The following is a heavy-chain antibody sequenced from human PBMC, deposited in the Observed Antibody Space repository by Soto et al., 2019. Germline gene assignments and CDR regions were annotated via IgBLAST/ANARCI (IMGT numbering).Heavy chain of an antibody. Sequence: EVQLVESGGGLIQPGGSLRLSCAASGFTVSSNYMSWVRQAPGKGLEWVSVIYSGGSTYYADSVKGRFTISRDNSKNTLYLQMNSLRAEDTAVYYCAREPLGAAASYGMDVWGQGTTVTVSS. CDR3: AREPLGAAASYGMDV. V-gene: IGHV3-53*01. CDR1: GFTVSSNY. J-gene: IGHJ6*02. D-gene: IGHD6-13*01. CDR2: IYSGGST.